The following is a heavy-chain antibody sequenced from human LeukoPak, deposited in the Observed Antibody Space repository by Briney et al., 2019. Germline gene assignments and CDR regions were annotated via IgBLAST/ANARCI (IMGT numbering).Heavy chain of an antibody. D-gene: IGHD1-26*01. J-gene: IGHJ4*02. Sequence: GESLKMSCKGSGYSFTTYWIGWVRQMPGKGLEWMGIIYPGDSDTRYSPSFQGQVTISADKSISTAYLQWSSLKASDTAMYYRARWASSGSYGYYFDYWGQGTLVTVSS. CDR3: ARWASSGSYGYYFDY. V-gene: IGHV5-51*01. CDR1: GYSFTTYW. CDR2: IYPGDSDT.